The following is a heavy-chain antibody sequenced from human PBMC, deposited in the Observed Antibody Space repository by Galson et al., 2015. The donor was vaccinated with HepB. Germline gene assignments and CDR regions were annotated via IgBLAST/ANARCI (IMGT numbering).Heavy chain of an antibody. V-gene: IGHV3-23*01. Sequence: SLRLSCAASGFTFRSYAMSWVRQAPGKGLEWVSFISRSGGSTYHADSVKGRLTISRDNSKNTLYLQMNSLRVEDTAVYYCARDCGGNCYYAFDIWGQGTMVTVSS. J-gene: IGHJ3*02. CDR3: ARDCGGNCYYAFDI. D-gene: IGHD2-21*01. CDR2: ISRSGGST. CDR1: GFTFRSYA.